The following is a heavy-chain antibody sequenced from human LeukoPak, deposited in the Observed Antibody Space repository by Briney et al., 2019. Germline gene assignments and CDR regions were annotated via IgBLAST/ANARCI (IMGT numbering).Heavy chain of an antibody. J-gene: IGHJ4*02. Sequence: GESLKISCKGSGYSFSTYWISWVRQMPGKGLEWMGIIYPGDSDTRYSPSFQGQVTISADKSISTAYLQWSSLKASDTAMYYCARSFALEWYPDYWGQGTLVTVSS. CDR3: ARSFALEWYPDY. V-gene: IGHV5-51*01. D-gene: IGHD3-3*01. CDR2: IYPGDSDT. CDR1: GYSFSTYW.